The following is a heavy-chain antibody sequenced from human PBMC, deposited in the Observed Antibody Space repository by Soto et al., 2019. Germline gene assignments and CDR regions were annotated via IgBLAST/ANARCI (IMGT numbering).Heavy chain of an antibody. D-gene: IGHD2-2*01. J-gene: IGHJ6*02. Sequence: EVQLVESGGGLVQPGGSLRLSCAASGFTFSSYEMNWVRQAPGKGLEWVSYISSSGSTIYYADSVRGRFTISRDNDKNSLYLHVNRLSAEHTAVYYCARDWSRIVVVPAATSYYYGMHVWGQGSTVTLSS. CDR3: ARDWSRIVVVPAATSYYYGMHV. V-gene: IGHV3-48*03. CDR1: GFTFSSYE. CDR2: ISSSGSTI.